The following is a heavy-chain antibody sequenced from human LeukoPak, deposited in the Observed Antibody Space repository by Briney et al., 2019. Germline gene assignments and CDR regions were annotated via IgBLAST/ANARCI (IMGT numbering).Heavy chain of an antibody. D-gene: IGHD3-9*01. Sequence: SDTLSLTCAVYGRSFSGYYCSWIRQPPGKWLEWIGEINHSGSTNYNTSLNSRVTISVDTSKNQFSLKLSSVPAADTAVYYCAKVRILTGYSKQEYFQHWGQGTLVTVSS. CDR3: AKVRILTGYSKQEYFQH. CDR1: GRSFSGYY. CDR2: INHSGST. V-gene: IGHV4-34*01. J-gene: IGHJ1*01.